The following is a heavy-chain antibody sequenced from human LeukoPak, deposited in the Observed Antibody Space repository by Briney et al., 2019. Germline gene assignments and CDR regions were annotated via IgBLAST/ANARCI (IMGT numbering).Heavy chain of an antibody. CDR1: GYTFTSYD. D-gene: IGHD6-19*01. Sequence: ASVKVSCKASGYTFTSYDINWVRQATGQGLEWMGWMNPNNGNADYAQKSQGRVTLTRNTSISTAYMELSSLRSEDTAVYYCSRGGPVAGTHKYFQHWGQGTLVTVSS. V-gene: IGHV1-8*01. J-gene: IGHJ1*01. CDR2: MNPNNGNA. CDR3: SRGGPVAGTHKYFQH.